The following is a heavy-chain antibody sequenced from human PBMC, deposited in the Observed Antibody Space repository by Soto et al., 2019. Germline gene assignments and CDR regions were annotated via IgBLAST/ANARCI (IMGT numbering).Heavy chain of an antibody. CDR2: INWNGDST. D-gene: IGHD1-1*01. V-gene: IGHV3-20*04. CDR1: GFTFDDYG. Sequence: GGSLRLSCAASGFTFDDYGMSWVRQAPGKGLEWVSGINWNGDSTGYADSVKGRFTISRDNAKNSLYLQMISLRAEDTALYYCARVGETESGAFDMWGQGTMVTVSS. J-gene: IGHJ3*02. CDR3: ARVGETESGAFDM.